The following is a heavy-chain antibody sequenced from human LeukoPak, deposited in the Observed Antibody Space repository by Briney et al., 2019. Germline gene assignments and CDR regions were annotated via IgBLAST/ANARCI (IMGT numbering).Heavy chain of an antibody. Sequence: ASVKVSCKASGYTFTSYDINWVRQATGQGLEWMGWMNPNSGNTGYAQKFQGRVTMTRNTSISTAYMELSSLRSEDTAVYYCARGFAIAAPGGWYFDLWGRGTLVTVSS. CDR3: ARGFAIAAPGGWYFDL. J-gene: IGHJ2*01. V-gene: IGHV1-8*01. CDR1: GYTFTSYD. CDR2: MNPNSGNT. D-gene: IGHD6-13*01.